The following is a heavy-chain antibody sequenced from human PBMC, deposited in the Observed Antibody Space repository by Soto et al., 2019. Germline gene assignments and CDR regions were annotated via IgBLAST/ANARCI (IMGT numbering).Heavy chain of an antibody. CDR3: ARVVMTTVPASYYDGMDV. CDR1: GGTFSSYA. Sequence: QVQLVQSGAEVKKPGSSVTVSCKASGGTFSSYAISWVRQAPGQGLEWMGRIIPFIGTANYAQKFQGRVTITADESTSTAYMELTSRRSEDTAVYYCARVVMTTVPASYYDGMDVWGQGTTVTVSS. V-gene: IGHV1-69*18. J-gene: IGHJ6*02. D-gene: IGHD4-4*01. CDR2: IIPFIGTA.